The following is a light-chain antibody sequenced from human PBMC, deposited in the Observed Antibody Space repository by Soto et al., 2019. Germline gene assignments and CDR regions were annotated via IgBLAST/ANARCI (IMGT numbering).Light chain of an antibody. Sequence: QSALTQPASVSGSPGQSITISCTGTSTDIGGFHYVSWYQQHPGKAPKLMIYDVSNRPSGVSNRFSGSKSGNTASLTISGLQAEDEADYHCSSYSGTSSLYVFGAGTKVTVL. V-gene: IGLV2-14*03. CDR1: STDIGGFHY. CDR2: DVS. CDR3: SSYSGTSSLYV. J-gene: IGLJ1*01.